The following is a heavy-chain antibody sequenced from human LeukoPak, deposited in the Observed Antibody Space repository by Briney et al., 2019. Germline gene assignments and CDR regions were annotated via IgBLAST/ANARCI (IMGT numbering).Heavy chain of an antibody. CDR1: GGSISSYY. J-gene: IGHJ3*02. Sequence: SETLSLTCTVSGGSISSYYWSWIRQPPGKGLEWIGYIYYSGSTNYNPSLKSRVTISVDTSKNQFSLKLSSVTAADTAVYYCARSVDGVDDAFDIWGQGTMVTVSS. CDR2: IYYSGST. CDR3: ARSVDGVDDAFDI. V-gene: IGHV4-59*01. D-gene: IGHD2-15*01.